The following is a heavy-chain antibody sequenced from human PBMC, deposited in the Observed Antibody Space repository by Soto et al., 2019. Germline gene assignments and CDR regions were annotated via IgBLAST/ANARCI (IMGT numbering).Heavy chain of an antibody. V-gene: IGHV3-11*06. Sequence: GGSLRLSCAASGFTFSDYYMSWIRQAPGKGLEWVSYISSSSSYTNYADSVKGRFTISRDNAKNSLYLQMNSLRAEDTAVYYCARTPIDQLGAEYFQHWGQGTLVTVSS. CDR2: ISSSSSYT. CDR3: ARTPIDQLGAEYFQH. D-gene: IGHD2-2*01. CDR1: GFTFSDYY. J-gene: IGHJ1*01.